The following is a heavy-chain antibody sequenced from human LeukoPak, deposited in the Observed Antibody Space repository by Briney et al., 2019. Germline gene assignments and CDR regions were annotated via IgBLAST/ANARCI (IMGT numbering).Heavy chain of an antibody. J-gene: IGHJ4*02. Sequence: SETLSLTCTVSGGSISSYYWSWIRQPPGKGLEWIGYIYYSGSTNYNPSLKSRVTISVDTSKNQFSLKLSSVTAADTAVYYCARDAYDFWSGERDYWGQGTLVTVSS. CDR2: IYYSGST. CDR3: ARDAYDFWSGERDY. D-gene: IGHD3-3*01. V-gene: IGHV4-59*12. CDR1: GGSISSYY.